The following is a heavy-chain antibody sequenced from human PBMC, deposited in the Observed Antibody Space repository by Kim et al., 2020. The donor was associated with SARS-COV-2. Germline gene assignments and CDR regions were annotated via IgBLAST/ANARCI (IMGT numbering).Heavy chain of an antibody. Sequence: SDADSVKGRFTISRDNSKNTLYLQMNSLRAEDTAVYYCARDGSSGSLDYWGQGTLVTVSS. J-gene: IGHJ4*02. V-gene: IGHV3-33*01. D-gene: IGHD6-19*01. CDR3: ARDGSSGSLDY.